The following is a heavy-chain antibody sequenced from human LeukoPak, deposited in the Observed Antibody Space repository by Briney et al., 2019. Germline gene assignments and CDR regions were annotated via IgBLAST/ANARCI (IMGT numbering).Heavy chain of an antibody. Sequence: GGSLRLSCAASTFPFSTYSMNWVRQAPGKGLEWVSYISSSGSTIYYAASVKGRFTISRDNAKNSLYLQMNSLRAEDTAVYYCARDGKGRNRIGYYFDYWGQGTLVTVSS. D-gene: IGHD3-10*01. CDR1: TFPFSTYS. J-gene: IGHJ4*02. CDR2: ISSSGSTI. V-gene: IGHV3-48*04. CDR3: ARDGKGRNRIGYYFDY.